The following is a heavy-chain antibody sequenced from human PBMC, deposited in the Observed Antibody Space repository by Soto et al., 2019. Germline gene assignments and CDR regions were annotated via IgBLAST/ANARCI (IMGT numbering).Heavy chain of an antibody. CDR1: GGSISSSSYY. CDR2: IYYSGST. CDR3: ARRPPLGGSSWYFDY. V-gene: IGHV4-39*01. Sequence: QLQLQESGPGLVKPSETLSLTCTVSGGSISSSSYYWGWIRQPPGKGLEWIGSIYYSGSTYYNPSLKSRVTISVDTSKNQFSLKLSSVTAADTAVYYCARRPPLGGSSWYFDYWGQGTLVTVSS. J-gene: IGHJ4*02. D-gene: IGHD6-13*01.